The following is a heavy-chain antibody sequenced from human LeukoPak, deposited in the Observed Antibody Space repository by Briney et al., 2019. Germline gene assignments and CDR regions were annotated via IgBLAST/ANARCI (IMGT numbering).Heavy chain of an antibody. CDR3: ASRTSATSTDY. J-gene: IGHJ4*02. CDR1: AGSISSYY. CDR2: IYTSGST. D-gene: IGHD2-2*01. V-gene: IGHV4-4*07. Sequence: SETLSITCTVTAGSISSYYWSWIRQPAGKGPEWIGRIYTSGSTNYNPSLKSRVTMSVDTSKNQFSLKLSSVTAADTAVYYCASRTSATSTDYWGQGTLVTVSS.